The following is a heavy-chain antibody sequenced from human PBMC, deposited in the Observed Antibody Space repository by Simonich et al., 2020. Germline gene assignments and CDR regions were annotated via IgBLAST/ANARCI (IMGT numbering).Heavy chain of an antibody. CDR1: GFTFCSYA. CDR2: ISGSGGNT. CDR3: AKEESYSSTSCYDAFDI. D-gene: IGHD2-2*01. J-gene: IGHJ3*02. Sequence: EVQLLESGGGLVQPGGFLRLSCAASGFTFCSYAVSWVLQAQGKGVERGSAISGSGGNTYYADSVKGRFTISRDNSKNTLYLQMNSLRAEDTAVYYCAKEESYSSTSCYDAFDIWGQGTMVTVSS. V-gene: IGHV3-23*01.